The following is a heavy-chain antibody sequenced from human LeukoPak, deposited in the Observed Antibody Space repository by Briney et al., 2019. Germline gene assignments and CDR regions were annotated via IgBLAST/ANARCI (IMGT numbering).Heavy chain of an antibody. CDR3: ASLEYSSSLDYFDY. V-gene: IGHV1-69*05. Sequence: GASVKVSCKASGGTFSSYAISWVRQAPGQGLEWMGRIIPIFGTANYAQKFQGRVTITTDESTSTAYMELSSLKSEDTAVYYCASLEYSSSLDYFDYWGQGTLVTVSS. D-gene: IGHD6-6*01. J-gene: IGHJ4*02. CDR1: GGTFSSYA. CDR2: IIPIFGTA.